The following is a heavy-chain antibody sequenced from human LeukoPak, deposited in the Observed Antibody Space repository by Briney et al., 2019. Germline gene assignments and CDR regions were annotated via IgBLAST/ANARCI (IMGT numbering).Heavy chain of an antibody. V-gene: IGHV3-53*01. Sequence: GGSLRLSCAASGFTVSSNYMSWVRQAPGKGLEWVSVIYSGGSTYYADSVKGRFTISRDNSKNTLYLQMNSLRAEDTAVYYCAREGGITFPGDYWSQGTLVTVSS. CDR1: GFTVSSNY. CDR3: AREGGITFPGDY. J-gene: IGHJ4*02. D-gene: IGHD3-16*01. CDR2: IYSGGST.